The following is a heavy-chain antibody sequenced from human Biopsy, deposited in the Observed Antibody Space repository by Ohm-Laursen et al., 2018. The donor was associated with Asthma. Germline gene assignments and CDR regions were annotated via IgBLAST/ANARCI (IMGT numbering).Heavy chain of an antibody. CDR1: SGSGGYMSSGNYY. J-gene: IGHJ6*02. V-gene: IGHV4-39*01. Sequence: SETLSLTCSLSSGSGGYMSSGNYYWGWIRQPPGKGLEWIGSIYYSGTTYYNPSLGSRVTVSADTSKNHFSLKTTSVTAADTAVYYCVRGSSSWHHGPFHYYYGLDVWGQGTTATVSS. CDR3: VRGSSSWHHGPFHYYYGLDV. D-gene: IGHD6-13*01. CDR2: IYYSGTT.